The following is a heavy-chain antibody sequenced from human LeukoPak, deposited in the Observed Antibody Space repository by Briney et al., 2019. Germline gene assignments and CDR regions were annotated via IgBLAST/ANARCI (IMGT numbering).Heavy chain of an antibody. CDR1: GYTFSDYG. D-gene: IGHD4-17*01. J-gene: IGHJ1*01. CDR2: ISASDGTT. CDR3: ARCGAAVTTHFSH. Sequence: ASVKVSCEASGYTFSDYGITWARQGPGQGLEWMGWISASDGTTNYAQKVQGRVTMTTDTYTSTAYMELRSLTSDDTAVYYCARCGAAVTTHFSHWGQGTLVTVSS. V-gene: IGHV1-18*01.